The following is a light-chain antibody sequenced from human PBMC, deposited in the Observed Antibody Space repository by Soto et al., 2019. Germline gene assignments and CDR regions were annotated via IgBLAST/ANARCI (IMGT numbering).Light chain of an antibody. V-gene: IGKV3-15*01. Sequence: EMVMTQSPATLSVSPGERVTLSCRASQSVSSYLAWYQQKPGQPPRLLIYVASTRAAGIPARFSGSGSGTEFTLTISSLQSEDFAVYYCQQYKDWTPRFVQGTKVEIK. J-gene: IGKJ1*01. CDR3: QQYKDWTPR. CDR2: VAS. CDR1: QSVSSY.